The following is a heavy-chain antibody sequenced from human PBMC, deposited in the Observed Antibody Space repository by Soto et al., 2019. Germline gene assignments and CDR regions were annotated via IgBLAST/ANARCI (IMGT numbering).Heavy chain of an antibody. V-gene: IGHV3-11*06. CDR2: ISSTSSFT. D-gene: IGHD5-12*01. Sequence: QVQLVESGGGLVKPGGSLRLSCVASGFTFSDSYMSWVRQAPGKGLEWVSYISSTSSFTDYAESVKGRFIISRDNAKNSLFLQMNSLRAEDTALYYCARRDGYNDVDFWGQGTLVSVSS. J-gene: IGHJ4*02. CDR1: GFTFSDSY. CDR3: ARRDGYNDVDF.